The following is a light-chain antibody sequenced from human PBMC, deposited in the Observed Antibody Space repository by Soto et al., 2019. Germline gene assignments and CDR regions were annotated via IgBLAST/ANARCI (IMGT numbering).Light chain of an antibody. CDR2: GAS. CDR1: QSISTN. CDR3: QHYYSYPWT. J-gene: IGKJ1*01. V-gene: IGKV3-15*01. Sequence: IIMTQSPATLSVSPGERVTFSCRASQSISTNLAWYQQKPGQAPRLLIYGASTRHTHIPSRFSGSGSGTEFTLTISSLQPDDFATYYCQHYYSYPWTFGQGTKVDIK.